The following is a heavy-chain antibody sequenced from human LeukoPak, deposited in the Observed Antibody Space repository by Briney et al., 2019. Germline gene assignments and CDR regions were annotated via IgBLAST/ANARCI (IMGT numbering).Heavy chain of an antibody. CDR1: GFIISDYA. CDR3: ASPDNYYGSGSYVI. Sequence: PGGSLRLSCAASGFIISDYAMAWVRQAPGKGLEWVSDISVSGDDTHYPDSVKGRFTISRDNSKNTMYLQMNRLRAEDTAVYYCASPDNYYGSGSYVIWGQGTLVTVSS. V-gene: IGHV3-23*01. J-gene: IGHJ4*02. D-gene: IGHD3-10*01. CDR2: ISVSGDDT.